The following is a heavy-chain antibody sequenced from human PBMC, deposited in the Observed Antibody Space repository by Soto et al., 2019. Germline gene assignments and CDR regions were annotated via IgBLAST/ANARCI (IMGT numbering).Heavy chain of an antibody. Sequence: GGSLRLSCAASGFTFSSYAMHWVRQAPGKGLEWVAVISNDGNNKYYEDSVKGRFTSSRDNSKNTLYLQMDSLRAEDTAVYYCAREYQLLTYYFDYWGQGTLVTVSS. CDR2: ISNDGNNK. J-gene: IGHJ4*02. CDR3: AREYQLLTYYFDY. V-gene: IGHV3-30-3*01. D-gene: IGHD2-2*01. CDR1: GFTFSSYA.